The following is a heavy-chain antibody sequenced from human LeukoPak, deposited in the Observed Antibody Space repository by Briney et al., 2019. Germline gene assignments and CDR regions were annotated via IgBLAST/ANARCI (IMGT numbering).Heavy chain of an antibody. CDR2: MNPNSGNT. J-gene: IGHJ5*02. D-gene: IGHD3-9*01. V-gene: IGHV1-8*01. CDR3: ARGTFWVLTA. Sequence: ASVKVSCKASGYSFTTNDINWVRQATGQGLEWMGWMNPNSGNTGYAQKFQGRVTMTRNTSISTAYMELSSLRSEDTAVYYCARGTFWVLTAWGQGTLVTVSS. CDR1: GYSFTTND.